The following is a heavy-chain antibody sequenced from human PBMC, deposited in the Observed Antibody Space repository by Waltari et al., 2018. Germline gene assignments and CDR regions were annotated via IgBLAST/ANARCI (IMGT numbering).Heavy chain of an antibody. CDR3: AREGDYYDSEGNDY. CDR2: IYSGGST. CDR1: GFTVSSNS. V-gene: IGHV3-53*02. J-gene: IGHJ4*02. Sequence: EVQLVETGGGLIQPGGSLRLSCAASGFTVSSNSMSWVRQAPGKGLEWVSVIYSGGSTYYADSVKGRFTISRDNSKNTLYRQMNSLRAEDTAVYYCAREGDYYDSEGNDYWGQGTLVTVSS. D-gene: IGHD3-22*01.